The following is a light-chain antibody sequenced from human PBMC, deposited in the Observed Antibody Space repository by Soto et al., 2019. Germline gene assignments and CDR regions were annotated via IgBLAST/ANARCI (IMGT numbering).Light chain of an antibody. J-gene: IGLJ1*01. Sequence: QSVLTQPASVSGSPGQSITISCTGTSSDVGGYNYVSWYQQHPGKAPKLMIYDVSNRPSGVSNRFSGSKSGNTASLTISGLHAEYEADYYCSSYTSSSYYVFGTGTQLTVL. CDR1: SSDVGGYNY. CDR3: SSYTSSSYYV. CDR2: DVS. V-gene: IGLV2-14*01.